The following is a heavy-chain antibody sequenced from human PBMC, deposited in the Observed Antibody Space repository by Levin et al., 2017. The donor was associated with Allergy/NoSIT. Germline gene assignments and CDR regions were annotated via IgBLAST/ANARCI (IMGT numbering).Heavy chain of an antibody. CDR2: IYYSGST. V-gene: IGHV4-39*01. Sequence: PGGSLRLSCTVSGGSISSSSYYWGWIRQPPGKGLEWIGSIYYSGSTYYNPSLKSRVTISVDTSKNQFSLKLSSVTAADTAVYYCARRRVRGSHDYWGQGTLVTVSS. CDR3: ARRRVRGSHDY. D-gene: IGHD3-10*01. CDR1: GGSISSSSYY. J-gene: IGHJ4*02.